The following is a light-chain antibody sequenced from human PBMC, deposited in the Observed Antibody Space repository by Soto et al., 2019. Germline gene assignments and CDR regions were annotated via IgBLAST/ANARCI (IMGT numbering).Light chain of an antibody. J-gene: IGKJ5*01. CDR1: QSIRTS. V-gene: IGKV3-11*01. Sequence: EVVLTHSPSTLALSPGSRATLSCRASQSIRTSLAWYQQKPGQAPRLVIFDASNRANGVPASFGGSGSGTDFTLPINSLETEDFAVYYCQQRNVWHPITFGQGTRLEIK. CDR2: DAS. CDR3: QQRNVWHPIT.